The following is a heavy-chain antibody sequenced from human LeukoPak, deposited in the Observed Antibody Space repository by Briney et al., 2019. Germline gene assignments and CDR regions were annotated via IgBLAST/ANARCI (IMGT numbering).Heavy chain of an antibody. D-gene: IGHD3-16*02. Sequence: GASVKVSCKASGYTFTNYAMNWVRQAPGQGLEWMGWIHPSTGNPAYAQGFRGRFVFSLGTSVTTTYLQISSLKAEDTAVYFCARALDSLGGLSLPDYWGQGTLVAVSS. CDR2: IHPSTGNP. V-gene: IGHV7-4-1*02. CDR3: ARALDSLGGLSLPDY. CDR1: GYTFTNYA. J-gene: IGHJ4*02.